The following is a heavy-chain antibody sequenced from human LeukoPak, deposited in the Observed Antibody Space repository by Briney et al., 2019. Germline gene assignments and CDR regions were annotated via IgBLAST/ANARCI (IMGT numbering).Heavy chain of an antibody. CDR3: ARACYYGSGSYYNVGGEFDY. Sequence: ASVKVSCKASGYTFTGYYMHWVRQAPGQGLEWMGWINPNSGGTKYAQKFQGRVTMTRDTSISTAYMELSRLRSDDTAVYYCARACYYGSGSYYNVGGEFDYWGQGTLVTVSS. V-gene: IGHV1-2*02. CDR2: INPNSGGT. D-gene: IGHD3-10*01. J-gene: IGHJ4*02. CDR1: GYTFTGYY.